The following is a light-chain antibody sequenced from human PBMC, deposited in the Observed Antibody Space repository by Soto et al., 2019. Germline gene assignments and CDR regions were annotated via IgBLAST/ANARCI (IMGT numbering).Light chain of an antibody. V-gene: IGKV3-20*01. Sequence: EIVLVHSPGTLSFSPVERATLSCRAIQTVTKNNLNWYQQKPGQAPRLLIYGASIRATGIPDRFSGSGSETDFTLTISRLEPEDFALYYCQQYGSSAPITFGQGTRLEIK. CDR1: QTVTKNN. CDR3: QQYGSSAPIT. J-gene: IGKJ5*01. CDR2: GAS.